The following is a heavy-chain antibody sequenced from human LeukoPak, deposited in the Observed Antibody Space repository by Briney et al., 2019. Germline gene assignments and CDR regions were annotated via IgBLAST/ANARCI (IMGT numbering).Heavy chain of an antibody. V-gene: IGHV3-30*02. D-gene: IGHD6-19*01. CDR1: GFTFSSYG. CDR2: IRYDGSNK. J-gene: IGHJ4*02. CDR3: AILDSSGWYCFDY. Sequence: GGSLRLSCAASGFTFSSYGMHWVRQAPGKGLEWVAFIRYDGSNKYYADSVKGRFTISRDNSKNTVYLQMNSLRAEDTAVYHCAILDSSGWYCFDYWGQGTLVTVSS.